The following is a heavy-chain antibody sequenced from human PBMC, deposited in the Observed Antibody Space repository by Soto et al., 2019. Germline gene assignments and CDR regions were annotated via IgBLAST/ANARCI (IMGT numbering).Heavy chain of an antibody. V-gene: IGHV5-51*01. D-gene: IGHD3-10*01. CDR1: GYSFTNYW. J-gene: IGHJ5*02. Sequence: PGESLKISRKASGYSFTNYWIAWLRQMPGKGLEWMGIIYPGDSDPRYSPSFQGQVTLSADNSISTAYLQWSSLRASDTAIYYCARTNGAGSYYNHWGQGTLVTVS. CDR3: ARTNGAGSYYNH. CDR2: IYPGDSDP.